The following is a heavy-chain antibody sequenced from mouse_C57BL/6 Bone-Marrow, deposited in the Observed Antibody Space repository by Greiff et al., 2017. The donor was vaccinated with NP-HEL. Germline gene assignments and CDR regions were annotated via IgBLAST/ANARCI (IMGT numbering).Heavy chain of an antibody. CDR3: ARRDSNYDGGYAMDY. D-gene: IGHD2-5*01. CDR1: GYTFTTYP. CDR2: FHPYNDDT. Sequence: VQLQESGAELVKPGASVKMSCKASGYTFTTYPIEWMKQNHGKSLEWIGNFHPYNDDTKYNEKFKGKATLTVEKSSSTVYLELSRLTSDDSAVYYCARRDSNYDGGYAMDYWGQGTSVTVSS. V-gene: IGHV1-47*01. J-gene: IGHJ4*01.